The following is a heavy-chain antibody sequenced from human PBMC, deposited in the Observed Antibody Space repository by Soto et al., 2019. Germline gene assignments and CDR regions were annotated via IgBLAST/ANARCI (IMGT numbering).Heavy chain of an antibody. CDR3: ASEGAGGGYYYYYYGMDV. CDR1: GDSISSSSYY. Sequence: SETLSLTCTVSGDSISSSSYYWGWIRQPPGKGLEWIGSIYDSGSTYYNPSLKSRVTISVDTSKNQFSLKLSSVTAADTAVYYCASEGAGGGYYYYYYGMDVWGQGTTVTVSS. V-gene: IGHV4-39*01. CDR2: IYDSGST. J-gene: IGHJ6*02. D-gene: IGHD2-15*01.